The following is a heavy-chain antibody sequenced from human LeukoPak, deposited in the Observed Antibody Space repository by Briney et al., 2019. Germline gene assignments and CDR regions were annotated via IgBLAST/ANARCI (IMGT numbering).Heavy chain of an antibody. Sequence: GGSLRLSCEASGFTFSNYGMHWVRQAPGKGLEWVAVIWYDGSKKYYADSVKGRFTISRDDSRNTLYLQMNSLRAEDTAVYFCARDQATIAAAGELDYWGQGTLVTVSS. CDR3: ARDQATIAAAGELDY. V-gene: IGHV3-33*01. CDR2: IWYDGSKK. J-gene: IGHJ4*02. CDR1: GFTFSNYG. D-gene: IGHD6-13*01.